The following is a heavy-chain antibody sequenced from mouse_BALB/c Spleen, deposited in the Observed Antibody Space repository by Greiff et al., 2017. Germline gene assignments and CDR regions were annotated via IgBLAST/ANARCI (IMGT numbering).Heavy chain of an antibody. Sequence: EVMLVESGGGLVQPGGSRKLSCAASGFTFSSFGMHWVRQAPEKGLEWVAYISSGSSTIYYADTVKGRFTISRDNPKTTLFLQMTSLRSEATAMYYYARSPRGHYVGAMDYWGQGTSVTVSS. CDR2: ISSGSSTI. CDR3: ARSPRGHYVGAMDY. J-gene: IGHJ4*01. D-gene: IGHD2-1*01. CDR1: GFTFSSFG. V-gene: IGHV5-17*02.